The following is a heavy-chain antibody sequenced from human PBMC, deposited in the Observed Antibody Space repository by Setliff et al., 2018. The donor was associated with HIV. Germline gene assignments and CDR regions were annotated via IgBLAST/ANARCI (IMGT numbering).Heavy chain of an antibody. J-gene: IGHJ4*02. V-gene: IGHV4-38-2*02. CDR1: GYSISSGYY. D-gene: IGHD4-17*01. CDR3: ASFFVTTVTNQDY. CDR2: IYQTGST. Sequence: SETLSLTCSVSGYSISSGYYWGWIRQPPGKGLEWIGSIYQTGSTNYNPSLKSRVTVSLDMSNNQFSLKVTSVTAADTAMYYCASFFVTTVTNQDYWGQGTPVTVSS.